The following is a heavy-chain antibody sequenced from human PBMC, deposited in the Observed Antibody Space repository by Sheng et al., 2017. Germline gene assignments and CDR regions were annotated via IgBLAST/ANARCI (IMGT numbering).Heavy chain of an antibody. CDR2: IRSKAYGGTT. CDR3: TREPPRDYYYDSSGYYCDY. J-gene: IGHJ4*02. V-gene: IGHV3-49*04. Sequence: EVQLVESGGGLVQPGRSLRLSCTASGFTFGDYAMSWVRQAPGKGLEWVGFIRSKAYGGTTEYAASVKGRFTISRDDSKSIAYLQMNSLKTEDTAVYYCTREPPRDYYYDSSGYYCDYWGQGTLVTVSS. D-gene: IGHD3-22*01. CDR1: GFTFGDYA.